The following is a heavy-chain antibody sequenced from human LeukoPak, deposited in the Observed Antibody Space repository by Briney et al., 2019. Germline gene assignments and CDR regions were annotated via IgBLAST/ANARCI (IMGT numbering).Heavy chain of an antibody. V-gene: IGHV3-15*01. CDR2: IKSKTDGGTT. J-gene: IGHJ6*02. D-gene: IGHD5-18*01. CDR3: IGLPHYGMDV. CDR1: GFTFSSYS. Sequence: GGFLRLSCAASGFTFSSYSMNWVRHAPGKGLEWVGRIKSKTDGGTTDYAAPVKGRFTISRDDSKNTLYLQMNSLKTEDTAVYYCIGLPHYGMDVWGQGTTVTVSS.